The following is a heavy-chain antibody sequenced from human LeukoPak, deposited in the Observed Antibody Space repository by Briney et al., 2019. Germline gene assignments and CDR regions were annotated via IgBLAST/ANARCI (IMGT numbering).Heavy chain of an antibody. J-gene: IGHJ4*02. D-gene: IGHD6-19*01. CDR3: ARDGASGWYVYFDY. V-gene: IGHV4-4*07. CDR2: IYTSGST. Sequence: SETLSLTCTVSGGSISSYYWSWIRQPAGKGLESIGRIYTSGSTNFNPSLKSRVTMSVDTSKNQFSLKLSSVTAADTAVYYCARDGASGWYVYFDYWGQGTLVTVSS. CDR1: GGSISSYY.